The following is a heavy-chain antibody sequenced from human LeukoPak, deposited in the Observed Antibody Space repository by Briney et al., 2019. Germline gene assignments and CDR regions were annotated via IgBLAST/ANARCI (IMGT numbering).Heavy chain of an antibody. J-gene: IGHJ4*02. CDR1: GFTFSGSP. Sequence: GGSLRLSCAASGFTFSGSPMHWVRQAPGKGLEWVALITYDGYYKYYSDSVKGRFTISSDTSKNTLYLQMNSLRAEDTAVYYCARDLSPVVRASPMGYWGQGTPVTVSS. D-gene: IGHD3-10*01. V-gene: IGHV3-30*04. CDR2: ITYDGYYK. CDR3: ARDLSPVVRASPMGY.